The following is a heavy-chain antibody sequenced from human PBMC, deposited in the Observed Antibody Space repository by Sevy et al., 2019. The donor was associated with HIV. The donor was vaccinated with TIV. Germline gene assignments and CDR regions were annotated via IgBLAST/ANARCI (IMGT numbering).Heavy chain of an antibody. CDR2: INSDGKIK. CDR3: VRGSTGTFGH. D-gene: IGHD3-9*01. V-gene: IGHV3-74*01. CDR1: GFTLSIYW. J-gene: IGHJ4*02. Sequence: GGSLRLSCAASGFTLSIYWMHWVRQVPGKGLVWVSHINSDGKIKRYADSVEGRLTISRDNAEKTVYLQMNSLRGDDTAVYYCVRGSTGTFGHWGQGTLVTVSS.